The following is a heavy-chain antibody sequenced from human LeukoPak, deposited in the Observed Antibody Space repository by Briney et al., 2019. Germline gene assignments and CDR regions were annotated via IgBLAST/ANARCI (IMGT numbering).Heavy chain of an antibody. CDR3: ARVRWGGLYYFDY. CDR1: GFTFSSYW. V-gene: IGHV3-74*01. Sequence: GGSLRLSCAASGFTFSSYWMHWVRQAPGKGLVGVSRINNDGRSTNYADSVKGRFTISRGNAKNTLYLQMNSLRAEDTAVYYCARVRWGGLYYFDYWGQGTLVTVSS. D-gene: IGHD3-16*01. CDR2: INNDGRST. J-gene: IGHJ4*02.